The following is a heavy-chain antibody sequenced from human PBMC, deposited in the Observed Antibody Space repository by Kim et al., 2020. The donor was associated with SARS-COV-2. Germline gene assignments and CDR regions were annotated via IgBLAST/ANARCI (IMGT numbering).Heavy chain of an antibody. V-gene: IGHV4-4*09. D-gene: IGHD4-17*01. Sequence: GSANYNPSVQRRVTISVDTSKSQVSLKLSPRTAADTAVYYCARRYGVAFDIWGLGTMVTVSS. CDR2: GSA. CDR3: ARRYGVAFDI. J-gene: IGHJ3*02.